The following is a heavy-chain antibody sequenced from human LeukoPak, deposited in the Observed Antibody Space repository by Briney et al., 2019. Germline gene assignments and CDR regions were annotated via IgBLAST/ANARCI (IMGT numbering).Heavy chain of an antibody. Sequence: GASVKVSCKASGYTFTVYYMHWVRQAPGQGLEWLGRIDPKTGGTKYAQKFQGRVTMTRDTSSSTAYMDLSSLRSDDTAVYFCTVLSDGDASDIWGQGTLVTVSS. J-gene: IGHJ3*02. D-gene: IGHD6-6*01. CDR1: GYTFTVYY. CDR3: TVLSDGDASDI. V-gene: IGHV1-2*06. CDR2: IDPKTGGT.